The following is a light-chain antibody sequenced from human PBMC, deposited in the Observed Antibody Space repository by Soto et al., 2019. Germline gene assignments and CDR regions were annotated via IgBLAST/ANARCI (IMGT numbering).Light chain of an antibody. CDR3: QQSYNMSIT. Sequence: DIQMTQSPSSLAASVGDRVTITCRASQNIYAHLNWYQHKSGTAPKLLIYGASTLQDGVPSRFSGSGSVTDFTLTISSLQPEDFATYLCQQSYNMSITFGQGTLLEIK. CDR2: GAS. J-gene: IGKJ5*01. CDR1: QNIYAH. V-gene: IGKV1-39*01.